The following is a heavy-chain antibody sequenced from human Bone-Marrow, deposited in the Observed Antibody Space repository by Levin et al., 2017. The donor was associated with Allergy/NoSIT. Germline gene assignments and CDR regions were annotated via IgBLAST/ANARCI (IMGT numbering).Heavy chain of an antibody. CDR3: AKVTSTYCSGGSCNTGGAFDI. D-gene: IGHD2-15*01. CDR2: ISYDGSNK. V-gene: IGHV3-30*18. CDR1: GFTFSSYG. Sequence: GESLKISCAASGFTFSSYGMHWVRQAPGKGLEWVAVISYDGSNKYYADSVKGRFTISRDNSKNTLYLQMNSLRAEDTAVYYCAKVTSTYCSGGSCNTGGAFDIWGQGTMVTVSS. J-gene: IGHJ3*02.